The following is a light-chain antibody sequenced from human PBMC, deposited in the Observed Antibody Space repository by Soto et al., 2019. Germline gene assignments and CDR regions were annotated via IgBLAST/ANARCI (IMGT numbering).Light chain of an antibody. V-gene: IGLV2-14*01. CDR2: EVS. CDR1: SSDVGGYNY. Sequence: QSALTQPASVSGSPGQSITISCTGTSSDVGGYNYVSWYQQHPGKAPKLMIYEVSNRPSGVSNRFSGSKSGNTASLTISGLQAEDEADYYCSSYTSSNFLGFGGGTQLTVL. CDR3: SSYTSSNFLG. J-gene: IGLJ2*01.